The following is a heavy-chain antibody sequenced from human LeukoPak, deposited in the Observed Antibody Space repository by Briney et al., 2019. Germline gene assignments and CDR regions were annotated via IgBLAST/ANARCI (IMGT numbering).Heavy chain of an antibody. CDR2: STNSVTDI. J-gene: IGHJ3*02. V-gene: IGHV3-48*02. CDR1: GTTLTTSP. Sequence: PGGSLSLSCVASGTTLTTSPMDWVRQAPGKGPEWVSFSTNSVTDISYADPVRGRFTISRDNAKNSLYLQMNDLRDEDTAVYYCARGRDHAFDIWGQGTMVTVSS. CDR3: ARGRDHAFDI.